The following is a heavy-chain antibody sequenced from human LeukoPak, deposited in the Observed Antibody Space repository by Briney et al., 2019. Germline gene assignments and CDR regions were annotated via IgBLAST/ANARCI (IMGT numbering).Heavy chain of an antibody. Sequence: GGSLRLSCAASGFTFTDYTIHWVRQAPGKDLEWVAVISYDGSKKNYADSVKGRFTISRDNSKNTLYLQMDGLRPEDTAVYYCAISAVILTGYYADYWGQGTLVTVSS. J-gene: IGHJ4*02. CDR1: GFTFTDYT. D-gene: IGHD3-9*01. V-gene: IGHV3-30*04. CDR3: AISAVILTGYYADY. CDR2: ISYDGSKK.